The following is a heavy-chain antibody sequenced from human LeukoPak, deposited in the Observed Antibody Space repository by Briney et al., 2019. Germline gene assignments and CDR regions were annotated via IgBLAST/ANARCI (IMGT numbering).Heavy chain of an antibody. CDR3: ARLLPDYYDSSGYY. Sequence: PSETLSLTCTVSGGPISSSSYYWGWIRQPPGKGLEWIGSIYYSGSTYYNPSLKSRVTISVDTSKNQFSLKLSSVTAADTAVYYCARLLPDYYDSSGYYWGQGTLVTVSS. CDR2: IYYSGST. CDR1: GGPISSSSYY. V-gene: IGHV4-39*01. J-gene: IGHJ4*02. D-gene: IGHD3-22*01.